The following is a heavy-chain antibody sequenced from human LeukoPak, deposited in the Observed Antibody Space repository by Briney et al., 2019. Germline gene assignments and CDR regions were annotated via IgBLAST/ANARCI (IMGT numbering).Heavy chain of an antibody. J-gene: IGHJ6*03. CDR1: GYTFTSYD. Sequence: GASVMVSCKASGYTFTSYDINWVRQATGQGLEWMGWMNPNSGNTGYAQKFQGRVTMTRNTSISTAYMELSSLRSEDTAVYYCARAVRRLLGRAMVRESTYYYYMDVWGKGTTVTVSS. CDR3: ARAVRRLLGRAMVRESTYYYYMDV. V-gene: IGHV1-8*01. CDR2: MNPNSGNT. D-gene: IGHD3-10*01.